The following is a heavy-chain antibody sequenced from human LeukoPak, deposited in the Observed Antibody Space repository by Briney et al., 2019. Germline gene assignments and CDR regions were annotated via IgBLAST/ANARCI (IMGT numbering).Heavy chain of an antibody. D-gene: IGHD6-6*01. CDR1: GGTFSSYA. V-gene: IGHV1-69*05. J-gene: IGHJ5*02. Sequence: ASVKVSCKASGGTFSSYAISWVRQAPGQGLEWMGGIIPIFGTANYAQKLQGRVTMTTDTSTSTAYMELRSLRSDDTAVYYCARCRSSSSPRWFDPWGQGTLVTVSS. CDR2: IIPIFGTA. CDR3: ARCRSSSSPRWFDP.